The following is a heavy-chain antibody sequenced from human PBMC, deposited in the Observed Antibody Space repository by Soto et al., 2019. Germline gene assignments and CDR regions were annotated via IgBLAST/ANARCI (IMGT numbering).Heavy chain of an antibody. CDR2: IYYSGST. D-gene: IGHD2-2*01. Sequence: NPSETLSLTCTVSGGSISSGDYYWSWIRQPPGKGLEWIGYIYYSGSTYYNPSLKSRVTISVDTSKNQFSLKLSSVTAADTAVYYCARTIVVVPAALDYGMDVWGQGTTVTAP. J-gene: IGHJ6*02. CDR1: GGSISSGDYY. V-gene: IGHV4-30-4*01. CDR3: ARTIVVVPAALDYGMDV.